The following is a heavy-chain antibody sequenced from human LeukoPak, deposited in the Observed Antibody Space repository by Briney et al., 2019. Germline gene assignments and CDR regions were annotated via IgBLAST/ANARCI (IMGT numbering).Heavy chain of an antibody. V-gene: IGHV3-9*01. CDR1: GFTFDDYA. CDR2: ISWNSGSI. D-gene: IGHD2-2*01. Sequence: GRSLRLSCAASGFTFDDYAMHWVRQAPGKGLEWVSGISWNSGSIGYADSVKGRFTISRDNAKNSLYLQMNSLRAEDTALYYCAKGTCSSTSCCNDYWGQGTLVTVSS. CDR3: AKGTCSSTSCCNDY. J-gene: IGHJ4*02.